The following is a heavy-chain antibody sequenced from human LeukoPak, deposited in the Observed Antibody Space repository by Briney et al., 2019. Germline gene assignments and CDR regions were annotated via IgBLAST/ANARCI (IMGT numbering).Heavy chain of an antibody. CDR1: GFTFSSYS. CDR3: ARDLAPNYYYYYMDV. Sequence: PGGSLRLSCAASGFTFSSYSMNWVRQAPGKGLEWVSYISSASNTIYYADSVKGRFTISRDNAKNTLYLQMNSLRAEDTAVYYCARDLAPNYYYYYMDVWGKGTTVTVSS. V-gene: IGHV3-48*04. CDR2: ISSASNTI. J-gene: IGHJ6*03.